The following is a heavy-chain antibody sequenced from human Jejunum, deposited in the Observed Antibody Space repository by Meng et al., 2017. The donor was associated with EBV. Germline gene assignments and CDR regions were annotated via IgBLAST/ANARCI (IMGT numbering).Heavy chain of an antibody. D-gene: IGHD1-1*01. J-gene: IGHJ4*02. V-gene: IGHV1-3*04. Sequence: QVQLVQSGAEVKKPGDSVKISCRASGYTFTTYGIHWLRQAPGERLELMGWINTGNGDTLYAQKFQGRVTITRDTSANTVYMDLSSLLSEDTAMYYCARDERLGPYYFEYWGQGTLVTVSS. CDR2: INTGNGDT. CDR1: GYTFTTYG. CDR3: ARDERLGPYYFEY.